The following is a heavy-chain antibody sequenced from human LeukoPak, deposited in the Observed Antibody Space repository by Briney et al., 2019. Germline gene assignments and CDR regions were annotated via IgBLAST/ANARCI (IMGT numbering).Heavy chain of an antibody. CDR1: GFTLGDYA. J-gene: IGHJ4*02. V-gene: IGHV3-49*04. CDR2: IRSDAYGGST. CDR3: TRDEKQSYFDTTAYWTLFDY. Sequence: GGSLRLSCTGSGFTLGDYALSWVRQAPGKGLEWIGSIRSDAYGGSTQYAASVTGRFTISRDDSYNIVYLQMNSLQTDDTAVYHCTRDEKQSYFDTTAYWTLFDYWGQGTLVTVSS. D-gene: IGHD3-22*01.